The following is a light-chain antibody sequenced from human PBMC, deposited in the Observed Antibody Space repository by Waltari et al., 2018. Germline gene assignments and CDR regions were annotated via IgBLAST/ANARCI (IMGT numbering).Light chain of an antibody. CDR3: SAAAGGNVVL. J-gene: IGLJ3*02. V-gene: IGLV2-14*03. CDR2: DVS. Sequence: QSALTQPASVSGSPGQSITISCTGTRNDIGAYNYVSWYQQHPGKAPKHMIFDVSGRPSGVSDRFSGSKSDNTASLTISGLQGVDEADYYCSAAAGGNVVLFGGGTKVTVL. CDR1: RNDIGAYNY.